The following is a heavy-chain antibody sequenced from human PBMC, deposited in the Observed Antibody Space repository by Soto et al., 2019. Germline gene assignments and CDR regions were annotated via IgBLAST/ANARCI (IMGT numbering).Heavy chain of an antibody. J-gene: IGHJ4*02. CDR1: GFTFSSYS. CDR2: ISSSSSYI. Sequence: VQLVESGGGLVKPGGSLRLSCAASGFTFSSYSMNWVRQAPGKGLEWVSSISSSSSYIYYADSVKGRFTISRDNAKNSLYLQMNSLRAEDTAVYYCARVGYCSSTSCPNFDYWGQGTLVTVSS. D-gene: IGHD2-2*01. CDR3: ARVGYCSSTSCPNFDY. V-gene: IGHV3-21*01.